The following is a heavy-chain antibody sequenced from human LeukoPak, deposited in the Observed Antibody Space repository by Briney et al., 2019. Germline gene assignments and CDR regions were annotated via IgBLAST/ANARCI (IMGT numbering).Heavy chain of an antibody. Sequence: ASVKVSCKAYGYIFTNYAMHWVRRAPGQRLEWMGWINAGNGHTKYSQKFQGRVTITRDTSANTAYMELSSLRSEDTAVYYCARIRTIVRGPDGFDIWGQGTMVTVSS. CDR3: ARIRTIVRGPDGFDI. CDR1: GYIFTNYA. CDR2: INAGNGHT. V-gene: IGHV1-3*01. D-gene: IGHD3-10*01. J-gene: IGHJ3*02.